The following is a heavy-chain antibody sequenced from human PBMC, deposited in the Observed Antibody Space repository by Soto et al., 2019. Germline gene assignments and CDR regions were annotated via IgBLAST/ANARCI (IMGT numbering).Heavy chain of an antibody. CDR2: IWYDGSNK. J-gene: IGHJ3*02. V-gene: IGHV3-33*01. Sequence: QPGGSLRLSCEGSGFTFTTYGMHWVRQAPGKGLEWVAMIWYDGSNKYYADSVKGRFTISRDNSKHTLYLQMNSLRAEDTAVYYCARDRVVAATLTFAFDIWGRGTVVTVSS. CDR1: GFTFTTYG. D-gene: IGHD2-15*01. CDR3: ARDRVVAATLTFAFDI.